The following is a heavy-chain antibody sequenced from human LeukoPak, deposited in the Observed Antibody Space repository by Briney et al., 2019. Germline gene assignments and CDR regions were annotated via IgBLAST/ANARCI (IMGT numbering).Heavy chain of an antibody. CDR2: ISSSGSTI. CDR3: AELGITMIGGV. V-gene: IGHV3-48*03. CDR1: GFTFSSYE. J-gene: IGHJ6*04. D-gene: IGHD3-10*02. Sequence: RGSLRLSCAASGFTFSSYEMNWVRQAPGKGLEWVSYISSSGSTIYYADSVEGRFTISRDNAKNSLYLQMNSLRAEDTAVYYCAELGITMIGGVWGKGTTVTISS.